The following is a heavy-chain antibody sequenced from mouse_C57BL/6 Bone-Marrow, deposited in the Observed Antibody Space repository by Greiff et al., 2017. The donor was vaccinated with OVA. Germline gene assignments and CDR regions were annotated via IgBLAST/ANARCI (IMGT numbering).Heavy chain of an antibody. Sequence: DVHLVESGGGLVKPGGSLKLSCAASGFTFSSYAMSWVRQTPEKRLEWVATISDGGSYTYYPDNVKGRFTISRDNAKNNLYLQMSHLKSEDTAMYYCARDTLLTTVVATDAYWGQGTLVTVSA. CDR1: GFTFSSYA. D-gene: IGHD1-1*01. CDR2: ISDGGSYT. V-gene: IGHV5-4*01. J-gene: IGHJ3*01. CDR3: ARDTLLTTVVATDAY.